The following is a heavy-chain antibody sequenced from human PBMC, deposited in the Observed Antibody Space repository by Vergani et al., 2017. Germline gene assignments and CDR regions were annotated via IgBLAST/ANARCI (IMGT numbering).Heavy chain of an antibody. V-gene: IGHV3-7*01. Sequence: EVQLVESGGGLVQPGGSLRLSCAASGFSLSRFWMRWVRQAPEKGLEWVAHISPDGSATSYVDSVKGRFIISRDNTKNSLSLHMSGLRVGDTAVYYCVIHPMGPWNFDLWGRGTLITGSS. CDR2: ISPDGSAT. J-gene: IGHJ2*01. D-gene: IGHD2-8*01. CDR1: GFSLSRFW. CDR3: VIHPMGPWNFDL.